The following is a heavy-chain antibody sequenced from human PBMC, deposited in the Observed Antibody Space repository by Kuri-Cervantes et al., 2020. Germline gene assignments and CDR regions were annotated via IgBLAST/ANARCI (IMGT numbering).Heavy chain of an antibody. J-gene: IGHJ6*03. D-gene: IGHD2-15*01. CDR1: GGSFSGYF. CDR2: IYYSGNT. Sequence: SETLSLTCAVYGGSFSGYFWTWIRQPPGKGLEWIGYIYYSGNTNYNPSLKSRVTISVDTSKNQFSLKLSSVTAADTAVYYCARVQIYCSGGSCYLYRYYYYYMDVWGKGTTVTVSS. CDR3: ARVQIYCSGGSCYLYRYYYYYMDV. V-gene: IGHV4-59*12.